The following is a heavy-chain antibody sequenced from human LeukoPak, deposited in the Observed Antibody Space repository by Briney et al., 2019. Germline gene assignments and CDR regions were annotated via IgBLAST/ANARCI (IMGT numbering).Heavy chain of an antibody. V-gene: IGHV1-2*02. CDR2: INPNSGGT. CDR3: ATVGRGYSGYDPLDYYYMDV. D-gene: IGHD5-12*01. Sequence: GASVRVSCKASGYTFTGYYMHWVRQAPGQGLEWMGWINPNSGGTNYAQKFQGRVTMTRDTSISTAYMELSRLRSDDTAVYYCATVGRGYSGYDPLDYYYMDVWGKGTTVTVSS. CDR1: GYTFTGYY. J-gene: IGHJ6*03.